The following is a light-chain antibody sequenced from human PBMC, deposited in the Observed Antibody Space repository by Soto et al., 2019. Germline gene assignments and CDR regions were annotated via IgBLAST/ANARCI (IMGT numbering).Light chain of an antibody. V-gene: IGKV3-15*01. CDR3: QQYNNWPRT. CDR1: QSVSSN. Sequence: EIVMTQSPATLSVSPEERATLSCRASQSVSSNLAWYQQKPGQAPRLLIYGASTRATCIPARFSGSGSGTEFTLTISSLQAEDFAVYYCQQYNNWPRTFGQGTKVEIK. J-gene: IGKJ1*01. CDR2: GAS.